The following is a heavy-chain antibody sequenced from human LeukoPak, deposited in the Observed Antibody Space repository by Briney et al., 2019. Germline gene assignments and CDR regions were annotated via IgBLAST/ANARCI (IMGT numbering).Heavy chain of an antibody. V-gene: IGHV1-2*02. CDR1: GYTFTGYY. J-gene: IGHJ4*02. Sequence: GASVKVSCKASGYTFTGYYVHWVRQAPGKGLEWMGWINPNSGGTNYAQKFQGRVTMTRATSINAAYMELSRLRSDDTAVYYCAREPSSHYGEFDYWGQGTLVTVSS. CDR2: INPNSGGT. CDR3: AREPSSHYGEFDY. D-gene: IGHD3-16*01.